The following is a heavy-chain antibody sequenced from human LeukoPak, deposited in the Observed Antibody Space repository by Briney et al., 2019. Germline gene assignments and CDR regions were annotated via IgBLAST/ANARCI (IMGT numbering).Heavy chain of an antibody. V-gene: IGHV4-61*02. Sequence: SQALSLTCTVSGGSISSGSYYWSWIRQPAGKGLEWIGRIYTSGSTNYNPSLKSRVTISVDTSKNQFSLKLSSVTAADTAVYYCARDPWLVGGWFDPWGQGTLVTVSS. J-gene: IGHJ5*02. D-gene: IGHD6-19*01. CDR2: IYTSGST. CDR1: GGSISSGSYY. CDR3: ARDPWLVGGWFDP.